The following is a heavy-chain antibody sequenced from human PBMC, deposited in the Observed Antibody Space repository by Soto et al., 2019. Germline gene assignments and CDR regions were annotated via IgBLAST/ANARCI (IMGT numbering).Heavy chain of an antibody. Sequence: QVQLVQSGAEAGKPGSSVKVSCRASGDIFSSFTISWVRQAPGQGLEWLGGIIPIFDTPTYAQKFQGRVTITADKSTNTVYMELSRLRSEDTAVYYCATHGATTMARGAMKHYYYVMDVWGQGTTVTVSS. CDR3: ATHGATTMARGAMKHYYYVMDV. V-gene: IGHV1-69*06. CDR1: GDIFSSFT. D-gene: IGHD3-10*01. J-gene: IGHJ6*02. CDR2: IIPIFDTP.